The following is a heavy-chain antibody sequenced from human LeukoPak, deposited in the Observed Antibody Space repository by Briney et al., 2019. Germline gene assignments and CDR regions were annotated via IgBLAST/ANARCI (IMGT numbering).Heavy chain of an antibody. Sequence: GASVKVSCKASGYTFTSYGTSWVRQAPGQGLEWMGLISAYNGNTNCAQKLQGRVTMTTDTSTSTAYMELSSLSSEDTAAYDGSRVRLYYGILTGYSSVGYFDYWGQGTLVTVSS. V-gene: IGHV1-18*01. J-gene: IGHJ4*02. CDR3: SRVRLYYGILTGYSSVGYFDY. CDR2: ISAYNGNT. CDR1: GYTFTSYG. D-gene: IGHD3-9*01.